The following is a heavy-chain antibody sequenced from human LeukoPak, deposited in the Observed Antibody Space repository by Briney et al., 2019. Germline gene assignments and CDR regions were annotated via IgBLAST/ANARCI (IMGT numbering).Heavy chain of an antibody. CDR2: INISGGSA. D-gene: IGHD2/OR15-2a*01. V-gene: IGHV3-23*01. J-gene: IGHJ4*02. CDR3: AKGESKDYLNYFDYLNYFDH. CDR1: GFTFSNHA. Sequence: PGGSLRLSCAASGFTFSNHAMTWVRQAPGKGLEWVSTINISGGSAFYADSVKGRFTISRDNSKNTLLLQMNSLRAEDTAIYYCAKGESKDYLNYFDYLNYFDHWGQGALVTVSS.